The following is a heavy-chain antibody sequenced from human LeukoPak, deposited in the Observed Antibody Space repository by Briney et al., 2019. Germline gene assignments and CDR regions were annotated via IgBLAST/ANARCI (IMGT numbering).Heavy chain of an antibody. V-gene: IGHV3-7*01. CDR3: ARDPKMIYRIVGTTGYFDY. CDR2: IKQDGSEK. CDR1: GFTFSSFW. J-gene: IGHJ4*02. Sequence: GGSLRLSCAASGFTFSSFWMSWVRRAPGKGLEWVANIKQDGSEKYYVDSVKGRFTVSRDNAKSSLYLQMNSLRAEDTAVYYCARDPKMIYRIVGTTGYFDYWGQGTLVTVSS. D-gene: IGHD1-26*01.